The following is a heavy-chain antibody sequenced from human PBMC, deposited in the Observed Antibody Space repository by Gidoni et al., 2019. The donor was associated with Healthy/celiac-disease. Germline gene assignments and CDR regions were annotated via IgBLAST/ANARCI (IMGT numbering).Heavy chain of an antibody. CDR1: GFTFDDYP. J-gene: IGHJ6*02. V-gene: IGHV3-43*01. CDR3: AKDRGSSSSEVYYYYGMDV. Sequence: EVQLVESGGVVVQPGGSLRLSCAASGFTFDDYPMHWVRQAPGKGLEWVSLISGDGGSTYYADSVKGRFTISRDNSKNSLYLQMNSLRTEDTALYYCAKDRGSSSSEVYYYYGMDVWGQGTTVTVSS. D-gene: IGHD6-6*01. CDR2: ISGDGGST.